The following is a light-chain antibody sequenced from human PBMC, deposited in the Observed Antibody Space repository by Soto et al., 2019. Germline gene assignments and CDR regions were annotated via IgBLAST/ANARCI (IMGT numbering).Light chain of an antibody. CDR3: QQRSSWPLT. V-gene: IGKV3-11*01. CDR2: DAS. J-gene: IGKJ4*01. CDR1: QSVSTY. Sequence: EIVLTQSPATLSLSPGERATLSCRASQSVSTYLAWYQQKPGQSPRLLISDASNRAAGIPARFSGSASGTDFTLTISSLEPEDSAVYYCQQRSSWPLTFGGGTKVDIK.